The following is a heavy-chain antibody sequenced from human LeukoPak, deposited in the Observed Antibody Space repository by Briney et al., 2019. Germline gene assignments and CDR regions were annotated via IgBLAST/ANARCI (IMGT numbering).Heavy chain of an antibody. Sequence: ASVKVSCKASGYTFTSNGISWVRQAPGQGLEWMGWINTYNGNTNYAQKFQGRVTITTDESTSTAYMELSSLRSEDTAVYYCAGDDFWSGYSFDYWGQGTLVTVSS. CDR2: INTYNGNT. J-gene: IGHJ4*02. V-gene: IGHV1-18*01. CDR1: GYTFTSNG. D-gene: IGHD3-3*01. CDR3: AGDDFWSGYSFDY.